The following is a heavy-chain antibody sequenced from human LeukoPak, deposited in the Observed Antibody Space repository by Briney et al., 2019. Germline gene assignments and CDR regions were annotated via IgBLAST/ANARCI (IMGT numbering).Heavy chain of an antibody. V-gene: IGHV3-11*01. Sequence: GGSLRLSCEASGFTFSDYYMSWIRQAPGKGLEWVSYISSSGSTIYYADSVKGRFTISRDNAKNSLYLQMNSLRAEDTAVYYCARSGADSSSWTDFWGQGTLVTVSS. D-gene: IGHD6-13*01. CDR3: ARSGADSSSWTDF. CDR1: GFTFSDYY. CDR2: ISSSGSTI. J-gene: IGHJ4*02.